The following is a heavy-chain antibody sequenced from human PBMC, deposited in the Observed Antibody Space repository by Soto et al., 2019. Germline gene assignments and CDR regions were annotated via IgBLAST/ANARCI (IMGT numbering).Heavy chain of an antibody. J-gene: IGHJ4*02. CDR1: GFTFSSYS. CDR3: ARPRTMYGDPRDY. D-gene: IGHD4-17*01. Sequence: RGSLRLSCAASGFTFSSYSMNWVRQAPGKGLEWVSSISSSSSYIYYADSVKGRFTISRDNAKNSLYLQMNSLRAEDTAVYYCARPRTMYGDPRDYWGQGTLVTVSS. V-gene: IGHV3-21*01. CDR2: ISSSSSYI.